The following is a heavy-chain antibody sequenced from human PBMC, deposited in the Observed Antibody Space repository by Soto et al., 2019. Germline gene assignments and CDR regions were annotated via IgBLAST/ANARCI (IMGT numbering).Heavy chain of an antibody. CDR2: ITPMFGTP. V-gene: IGHV1-69*01. J-gene: IGHJ4*02. Sequence: QVQLVQYGAEVKKPGSSVKVSGKASGGTFRRYTITWVRQAPGQGLEWRGGITPMFGTPNYAQKFRGRVKITADESTSTAYMELSSLRSEDTAMYFCARDGTLYDSRAYYYLYSGQGTLVIVSS. D-gene: IGHD3-22*01. CDR3: ARDGTLYDSRAYYYLY. CDR1: GGTFRRYT.